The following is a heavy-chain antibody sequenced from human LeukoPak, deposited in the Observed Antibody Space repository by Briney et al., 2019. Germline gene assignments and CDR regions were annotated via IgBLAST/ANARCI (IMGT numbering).Heavy chain of an antibody. V-gene: IGHV4-34*01. CDR3: ARDVRSYDILTGHYYYYGMDV. D-gene: IGHD3-9*01. J-gene: IGHJ6*02. CDR2: INHSGST. CDR1: GGSFSAYC. Sequence: SETLSLTCAVYGGSFSAYCWRWIRQPPGKGLEWIGEINHSGSTTYNPSLNSRVTISVDTSKNQFSLKLSSVTAADTAVYYCARDVRSYDILTGHYYYYGMDVWGQGTTVTVSS.